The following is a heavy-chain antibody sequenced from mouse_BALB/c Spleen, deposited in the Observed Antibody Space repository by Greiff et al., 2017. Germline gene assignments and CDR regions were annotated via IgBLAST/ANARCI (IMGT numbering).Heavy chain of an antibody. V-gene: IGHV5-4*02. D-gene: IGHD2-12*01. Sequence: DVQLVESGGGLVKPGGSLKLSCAASGFTFSDYYMYWVRQTPEKRLEWVATISDGGSYTYYPDSVKGRFTISRDNAKNNLYLQMSSLKSEDTAMYYCARGGYDGAMDYWGQGTSVTVSS. CDR1: GFTFSDYY. CDR3: ARGGYDGAMDY. CDR2: ISDGGSYT. J-gene: IGHJ4*01.